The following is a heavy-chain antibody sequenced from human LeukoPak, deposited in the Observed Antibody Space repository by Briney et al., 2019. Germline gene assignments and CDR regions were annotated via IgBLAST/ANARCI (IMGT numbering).Heavy chain of an antibody. CDR3: ARDPVTHDALDI. CDR1: GFTVSSNY. CDR2: TYSGGST. V-gene: IGHV3-66*01. J-gene: IGHJ3*02. Sequence: GGSLRLSCAASGFTVSSNYMSWVRQAPGKGLEWVSDTYSGGSTDYADSVKSRFTISRDNSKNTLYLQMNSLRAEDTAVYYCARDPVTHDALDIWGQGTIVSVS.